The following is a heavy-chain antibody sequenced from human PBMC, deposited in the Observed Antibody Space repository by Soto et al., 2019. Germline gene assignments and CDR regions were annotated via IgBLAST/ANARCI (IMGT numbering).Heavy chain of an antibody. J-gene: IGHJ1*01. Sequence: SVKVSCKASGGTFSSYAISWVRQAPGQGLEWMGGIIPIFGTANYAQKFQGRVTITADESTSTAYMELSSLRSEDTAVYYCARDRNYYDSSGYWPAEYFQHWGQGTLVTVSS. V-gene: IGHV1-69*13. CDR2: IIPIFGTA. CDR3: ARDRNYYDSSGYWPAEYFQH. D-gene: IGHD3-22*01. CDR1: GGTFSSYA.